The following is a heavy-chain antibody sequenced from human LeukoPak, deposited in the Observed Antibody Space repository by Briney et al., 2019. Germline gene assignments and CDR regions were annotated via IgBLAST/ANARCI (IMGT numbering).Heavy chain of an antibody. V-gene: IGHV1-8*03. J-gene: IGHJ3*02. D-gene: IGHD1-7*01. CDR1: GYTFTSYD. CDR3: ARDNNWNYEGAFDI. Sequence: ASVKVSCKASGYTFTSYDINWVRQATGQGLEWMGWMNPNSGNTGYAQKFQGRVTITRNTPISTAYMELSSLRSEDTAVYYCARDNNWNYEGAFDIWGQGTMVTVSS. CDR2: MNPNSGNT.